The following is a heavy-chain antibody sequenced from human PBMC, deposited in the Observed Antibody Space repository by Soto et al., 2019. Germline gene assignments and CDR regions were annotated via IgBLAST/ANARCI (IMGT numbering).Heavy chain of an antibody. CDR1: GFTFSSYS. CDR3: ARDESRGGYMDV. D-gene: IGHD2-15*01. Sequence: EVQLVESGGGLVKPGGSLRLSCAASGFTFSSYSMNWVRQAPGKGLEWVSSISSSSSYIYYADSVKGRFTISRDNAKNSLYLHMNSLRAEDTAVYYCARDESRGGYMDVWGKGTTVTVSS. CDR2: ISSSSSYI. J-gene: IGHJ6*03. V-gene: IGHV3-21*01.